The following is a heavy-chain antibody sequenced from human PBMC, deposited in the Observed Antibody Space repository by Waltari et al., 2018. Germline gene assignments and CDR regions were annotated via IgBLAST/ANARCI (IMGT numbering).Heavy chain of an antibody. CDR2: VHPGDSDV. V-gene: IGHV5-51*01. J-gene: IGHJ4*02. Sequence: EVQFVQSGAELKKPGESLKTSCRASGYNFTNYLIGWVRQMPGKGLEWLGTVHPGDSDVRYSPSFQGHITISADKSVSTAYLPLNNLRASDSAIYYCARPDYWGQGTLVTVSS. CDR1: GYNFTNYL. CDR3: ARPDY.